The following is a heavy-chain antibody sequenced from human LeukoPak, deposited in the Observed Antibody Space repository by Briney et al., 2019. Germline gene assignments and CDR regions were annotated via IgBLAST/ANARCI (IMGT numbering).Heavy chain of an antibody. D-gene: IGHD2-21*02. CDR1: GFTFSSYS. Sequence: GGSLRLSCAASGFTFSSYSMNWVRQAPGKGLEWVSSISSSSSHIYYADSVKGRFTISRDNAKNSLYLQMNSLRAEDTAVYYCARLRYCGGDCYLAAFDYWGQGTLVTVSS. CDR2: ISSSSSHI. V-gene: IGHV3-21*01. J-gene: IGHJ4*02. CDR3: ARLRYCGGDCYLAAFDY.